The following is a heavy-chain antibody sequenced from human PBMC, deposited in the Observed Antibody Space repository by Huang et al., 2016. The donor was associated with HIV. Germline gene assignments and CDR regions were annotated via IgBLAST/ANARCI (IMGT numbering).Heavy chain of an antibody. V-gene: IGHV4-34*02. D-gene: IGHD3-3*01. CDR1: GGSFSHYY. Sequence: QVRLQQWGAGLLKPSETLSLTCAVYGGSFSHYYWGWVRQSPGKGLECVSEIINSGYNNYNPPLNGRVTISKDTSKNQFSLKLTSVTAADSAVYYCARLPTPSYYDCWSLSSSEEDVYYYGMDVWGQGTTVTVSS. J-gene: IGHJ6*02. CDR3: ARLPTPSYYDCWSLSSSEEDVYYYGMDV. CDR2: IINSGYN.